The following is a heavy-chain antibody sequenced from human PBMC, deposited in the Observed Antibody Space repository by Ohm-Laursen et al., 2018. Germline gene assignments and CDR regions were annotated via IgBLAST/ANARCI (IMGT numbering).Heavy chain of an antibody. CDR3: AKDQVASSWSNDAFDM. V-gene: IGHV3-23*05. CDR1: GFIFSTYG. D-gene: IGHD2-2*01. Sequence: SLRLSCSASGFIFSTYGMSWVRQAAGKGLEWVSGTSISGTFTHYADSVKGRFTMSRDNSKNTLYLQMNSLKAEDTAVYYCAKDQVASSWSNDAFDMWGQGTMVTVSS. J-gene: IGHJ3*02. CDR2: TSISGTFT.